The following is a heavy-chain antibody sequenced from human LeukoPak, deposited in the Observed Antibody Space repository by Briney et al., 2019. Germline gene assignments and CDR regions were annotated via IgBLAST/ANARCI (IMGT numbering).Heavy chain of an antibody. J-gene: IGHJ4*02. V-gene: IGHV5-51*01. CDR2: IYPGDSDT. Sequence: GGSLEISFQGSGYRFTSYWIGWGRPMPGKGLEGMGIIYPGDSDTRYSPSFQGQVTISADKPISTAYLQWSSLKASDTAMYYCARQSHYYFDYWGQGTLVTVSS. CDR1: GYRFTSYW. CDR3: ARQSHYYFDY.